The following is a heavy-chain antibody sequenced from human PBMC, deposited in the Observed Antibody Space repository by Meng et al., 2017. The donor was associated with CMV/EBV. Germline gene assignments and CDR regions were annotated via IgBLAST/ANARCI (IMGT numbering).Heavy chain of an antibody. CDR2: ISSSGSTI. CDR3: AREGEVTIFGVVIYYYYGMDV. Sequence: GESLKISCAASGFTVSSNYMNWVRQAPGKGLEWVSYISSSGSTIYYADSVKGRFTISRDSAKNSLYLQMNSLRAEDTAVYYCAREGEVTIFGVVIYYYYGMDVWGQGTTVTVSS. CDR1: GFTVSSNY. D-gene: IGHD3-3*01. J-gene: IGHJ6*02. V-gene: IGHV3-48*03.